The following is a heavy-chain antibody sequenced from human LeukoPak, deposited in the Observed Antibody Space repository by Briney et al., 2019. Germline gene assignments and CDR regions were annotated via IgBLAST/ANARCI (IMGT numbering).Heavy chain of an antibody. CDR1: GYTLTELS. V-gene: IGHV1-24*01. Sequence: ASVKVSCKVSGYTLTELSMHWVRPAPGKGLEWMGGFDPEDGETIYAQKFQGRVTMTEDTSTDTAYMELSTLRSEDTAVYYCATAPIFENIVVVPAAFSLDVWGKGTTVTVSS. J-gene: IGHJ6*04. CDR2: FDPEDGET. D-gene: IGHD2-2*01. CDR3: ATAPIFENIVVVPAAFSLDV.